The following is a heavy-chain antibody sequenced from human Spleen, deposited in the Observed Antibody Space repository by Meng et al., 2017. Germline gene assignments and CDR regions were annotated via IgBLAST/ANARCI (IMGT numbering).Heavy chain of an antibody. J-gene: IGHJ4*02. V-gene: IGHV4-38-2*01. CDR1: GYSISSGYY. Sequence: SETLSLTCAVSGYSISSGYYWGWIRQSPEKGLEWIGSIYHSGSTYYNPSLKSRVTISVDTSKNQFSLKLNSVTAADSAVYYCARGPTTMAHDFDYWGQGTLVTVSS. D-gene: IGHD4-11*01. CDR3: ARGPTTMAHDFDY. CDR2: IYHSGST.